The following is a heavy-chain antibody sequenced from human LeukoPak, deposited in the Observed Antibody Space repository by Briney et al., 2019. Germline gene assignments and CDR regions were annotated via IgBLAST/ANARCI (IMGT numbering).Heavy chain of an antibody. J-gene: IGHJ3*02. V-gene: IGHV3-64*01. CDR2: ISSNGGST. CDR1: GFTFSSYA. D-gene: IGHD4-17*01. Sequence: PGGSLRLSCAASGFTFSSYAMHWVRQAPGKGLEYVSAISSNGGSTYYANSVKGRFTISRDNSKNTLYLQMGSLRAEDMAVYYCARADYGDPVNAFDIWGQGTMVTVSS. CDR3: ARADYGDPVNAFDI.